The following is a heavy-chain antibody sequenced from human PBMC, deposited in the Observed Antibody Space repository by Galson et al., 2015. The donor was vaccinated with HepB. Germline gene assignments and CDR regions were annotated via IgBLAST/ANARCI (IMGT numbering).Heavy chain of an antibody. CDR1: GGTFSSYA. CDR2: IIPIFGTA. V-gene: IGHV1-69*13. J-gene: IGHJ1*01. Sequence: SVKVSCKASGGTFSSYAISWVRQAPGQGLEWMGGIIPIFGTANYAQKFQGRVTITADESTSTAYMELSSLRSEDTAVYYCAGSSWSGGAEYFQHWGQGTLVTVSS. D-gene: IGHD6-13*01. CDR3: AGSSWSGGAEYFQH.